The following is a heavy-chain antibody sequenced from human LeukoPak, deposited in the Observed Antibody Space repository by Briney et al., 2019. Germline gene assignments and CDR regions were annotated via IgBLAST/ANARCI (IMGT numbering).Heavy chain of an antibody. CDR1: GGSFSGYY. D-gene: IGHD5-18*01. J-gene: IGHJ4*02. V-gene: IGHV4-34*01. CDR2: INHSGST. Sequence: SETLSLTCAVYGGSFSGYYWSWIRQPPGKGLEWIGEINHSGSTNYNPSLKSRVTISVDTSKNQFSLKLSSVTAADTAVYYCARSDTAMVSVDYWGQGTLVTVSS. CDR3: ARSDTAMVSVDY.